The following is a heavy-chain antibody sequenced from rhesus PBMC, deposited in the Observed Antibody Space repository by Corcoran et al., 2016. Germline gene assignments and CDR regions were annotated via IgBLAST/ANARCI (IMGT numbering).Heavy chain of an antibody. D-gene: IGHD6-13*01. CDR2: SHGGRRST. J-gene: IGHJ4*01. Sequence: QVQLQASGPGVVKPSETLSLTCAVSGGSISGYYLWSWIRQPPGKGLEWIGYSHGGRRSTTYNPSLKNRVTISKATSKSQFSLKLSSVTAADTAVYYCAREGMIAAGPFDFWGQGVLVTVSS. V-gene: IGHV4S7*01. CDR3: AREGMIAAGPFDF. CDR1: GGSISGYYL.